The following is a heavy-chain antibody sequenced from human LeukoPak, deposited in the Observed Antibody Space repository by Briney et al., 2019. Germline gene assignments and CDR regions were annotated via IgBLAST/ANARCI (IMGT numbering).Heavy chain of an antibody. D-gene: IGHD1-26*01. CDR3: ARFSGNYSGVAFDI. J-gene: IGHJ3*02. CDR2: IIPLFVKA. Sequence: SVKVSCKTSGGTFSSYAHSWVRQAPAQGLEWMGGIIPLFVKANYADEFLGRITITADESTNTAYMELSSLRSEDTAVYYCARFSGNYSGVAFDIWGQGTMVTVSS. V-gene: IGHV1-69*13. CDR1: GGTFSSYA.